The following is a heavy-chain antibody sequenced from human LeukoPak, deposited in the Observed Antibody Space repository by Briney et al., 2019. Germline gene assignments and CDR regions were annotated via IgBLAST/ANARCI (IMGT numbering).Heavy chain of an antibody. D-gene: IGHD4-23*01. J-gene: IGHJ4*02. CDR2: ISSSSSYI. V-gene: IGHV3-21*01. CDR1: GFTFSSYS. CDR3: ATETGYGGNSERYYFDY. Sequence: GGSLRLSCAASGFTFSSYSMNWVRQAPGKGLEWVSSISSSSSYIYYADSVKGRFTISRDNAKNSLYLQMNSLRAEDTAVYYCATETGYGGNSERYYFDYWCQGTLVTVSS.